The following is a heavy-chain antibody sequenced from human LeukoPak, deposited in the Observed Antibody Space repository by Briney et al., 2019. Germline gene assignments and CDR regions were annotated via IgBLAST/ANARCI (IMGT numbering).Heavy chain of an antibody. CDR2: MNPNSGNT. J-gene: IGHJ4*02. CDR1: GYTFTSYD. D-gene: IGHD3-3*01. Sequence: ASVKVSCKASGYTFTSYDINWVRQATGQGLEWMGWMNPNSGNTGYAQKFQGRVTITADKSTSTAYMELSSLRSEDTAVYYCAREAIFGVVIPYYFDYWGQGTLVTVSS. V-gene: IGHV1-8*01. CDR3: AREAIFGVVIPYYFDY.